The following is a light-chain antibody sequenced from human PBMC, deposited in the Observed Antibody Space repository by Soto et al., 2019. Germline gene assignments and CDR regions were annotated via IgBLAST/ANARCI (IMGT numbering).Light chain of an antibody. CDR2: DVT. CDR3: SSYTSSSTPYA. V-gene: IGLV2-14*01. CDR1: SSDVGGYNY. J-gene: IGLJ1*01. Sequence: QSVLTQPASVSGSPGQSITISCTGTSSDVGGYNYVSWYQQHPVKAPKLMIYDVTNRPSGVSDRFSGSKSGNTASLTISGLQAEDEADYYCSSYTSSSTPYAFGTGTKLTVL.